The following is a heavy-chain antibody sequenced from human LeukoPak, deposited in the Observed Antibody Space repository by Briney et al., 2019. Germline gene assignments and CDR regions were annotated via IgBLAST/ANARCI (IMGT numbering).Heavy chain of an antibody. CDR1: GYKLTGYY. J-gene: IGHJ4*02. Sequence: ASVKVSCTASGYKLTGYYMHWVRQAPGQGLEWMGWINPNSGDSHHAQKFQGRVTMTRDTSISTAYMELSRLRSDDTAVYYCAREIGGILVFDYWGQGTLVTVSS. CDR3: AREIGGILVFDY. CDR2: INPNSGDS. V-gene: IGHV1-2*02. D-gene: IGHD5-18*01.